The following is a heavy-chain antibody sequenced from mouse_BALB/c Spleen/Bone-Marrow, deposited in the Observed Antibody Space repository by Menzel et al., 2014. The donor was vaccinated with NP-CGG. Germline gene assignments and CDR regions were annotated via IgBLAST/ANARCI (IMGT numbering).Heavy chain of an antibody. J-gene: IGHJ2*01. D-gene: IGHD2-1*01. CDR1: GFNIQDTY. CDR2: IDPANGNT. CDR3: ARLGNYGY. V-gene: IGHV14-3*02. Sequence: EVMLVESGAELVKPGASVKLSCTASGFNIQDTYMHWVKRRPEQGLEWIGRIDPANGNTKYDPKFQGKATITADTSSNTAYLQLSSLTSEDTAVYYCARLGNYGYWGQGTTLTVSS.